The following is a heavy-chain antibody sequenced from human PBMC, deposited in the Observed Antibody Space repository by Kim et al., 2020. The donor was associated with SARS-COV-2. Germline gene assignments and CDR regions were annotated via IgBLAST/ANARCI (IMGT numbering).Heavy chain of an antibody. V-gene: IGHV4-39*01. CDR3: ASRQPLFYYGSGSYYNSGFGQHYYGMDV. D-gene: IGHD3-10*01. CDR2: IYYSGST. Sequence: SETLSLTCTVSGGSISSSSYYWGWIRQPPGKGLEWIGSIYYSGSTYYNPSLKSRVTISVDTSKNQFSLKLSSVTAADTAVYYCASRQPLFYYGSGSYYNSGFGQHYYGMDVWGQGTTVTVSS. CDR1: GGSISSSSYY. J-gene: IGHJ6*02.